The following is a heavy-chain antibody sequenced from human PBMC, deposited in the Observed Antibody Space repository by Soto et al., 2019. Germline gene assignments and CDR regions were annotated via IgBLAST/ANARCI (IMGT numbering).Heavy chain of an antibody. Sequence: QVQLQESGPGLVKPSETLSVTCGVSGGSIISNSWWSWVRQPPGKGLEWSGEIYHNGRTDYNPSLKSRVTRSVDTAKNQIFLNLSSVTAADTAVYYCARDCGGDCSYFDHWGQGTLVTVSS. CDR1: GGSIISNSW. J-gene: IGHJ4*02. D-gene: IGHD2-21*02. CDR2: IYHNGRT. V-gene: IGHV4-4*02. CDR3: ARDCGGDCSYFDH.